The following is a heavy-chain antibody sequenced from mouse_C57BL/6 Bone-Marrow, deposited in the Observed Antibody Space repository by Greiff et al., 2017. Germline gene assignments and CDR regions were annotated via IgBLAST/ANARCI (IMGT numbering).Heavy chain of an antibody. J-gene: IGHJ4*01. CDR3: ARTLNYAMDY. V-gene: IGHV1-19*01. CDR1: GYTFTDYY. Sequence: EVQLQQSGPVLVKPGASVKMSCKASGYTFTDYYMNWVKQSHGKSLEWIGVINPYNGGTSYNQKFKGKATLTVDKSSSPAYMELNSLTSEDSAVYHCARTLNYAMDYWGQGTSVTVSS. CDR2: INPYNGGT.